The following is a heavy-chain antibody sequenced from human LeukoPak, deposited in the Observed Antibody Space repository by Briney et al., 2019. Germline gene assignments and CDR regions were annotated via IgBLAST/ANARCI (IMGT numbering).Heavy chain of an antibody. Sequence: SETLSLKCTVSSVSINSFYWRWLPQPPGKEREGSGYIYYSGSTNYNPSLKSRITISVDTTKNQCSLKLSSVNAADTAVYYCARDREDYDILTGYDSRDDAFDIWGQGTMVTV. CDR1: SVSINSFY. V-gene: IGHV4-59*01. J-gene: IGHJ3*02. D-gene: IGHD3-9*01. CDR2: IYYSGST. CDR3: ARDREDYDILTGYDSRDDAFDI.